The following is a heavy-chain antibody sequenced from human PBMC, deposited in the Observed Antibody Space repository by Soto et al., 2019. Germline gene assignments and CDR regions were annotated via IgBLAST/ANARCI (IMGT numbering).Heavy chain of an antibody. J-gene: IGHJ6*02. CDR3: VTLMTTPSYYYGMDG. D-gene: IGHD4-17*01. Sequence: GGSLRLSCAASGFTFSTYAMSWVRQDPGKGLEWVSAISATGAGTYYADSVKGRFTISRDNSKNTLHLQMNSLRSEDTAVYYCVTLMTTPSYYYGMDGWGQGTTGTFSS. CDR1: GFTFSTYA. V-gene: IGHV3-23*01. CDR2: ISATGAGT.